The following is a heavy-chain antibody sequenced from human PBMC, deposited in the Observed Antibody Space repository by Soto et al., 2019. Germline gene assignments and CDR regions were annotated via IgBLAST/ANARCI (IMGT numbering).Heavy chain of an antibody. CDR2: IKSDSSGT. V-gene: IGHV3-48*02. J-gene: IGHJ4*02. CDR1: GFTFSGYN. CDR3: ARDSNWSSDY. D-gene: IGHD1-1*01. Sequence: ESGGGLVQPGGSLRLSCAAPGFTFSGYNMNWVRQAPGKGLEWISCIKSDSSGTWYADSVKGRFTMSRDNAKNSLYLQMNSLRDEDTAVYFCARDSNWSSDYWGQGTLVAVSS.